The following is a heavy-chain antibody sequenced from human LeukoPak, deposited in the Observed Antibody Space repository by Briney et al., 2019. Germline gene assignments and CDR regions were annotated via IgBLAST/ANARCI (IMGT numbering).Heavy chain of an antibody. CDR1: GFTFSSYG. V-gene: IGHV3-30*18. J-gene: IGHJ4*02. D-gene: IGHD5-12*01. CDR3: AKGGLEWLRLAYFDY. Sequence: TGGSLRLSCAASGFTFSSYGMHWVRQAPGKGLEWVAVISYDGSNKYYANSVKGRFTISRDNSKNMLYLQMNSLRAEDTAVYYCAKGGLEWLRLAYFDYWGQGTLVTVSS. CDR2: ISYDGSNK.